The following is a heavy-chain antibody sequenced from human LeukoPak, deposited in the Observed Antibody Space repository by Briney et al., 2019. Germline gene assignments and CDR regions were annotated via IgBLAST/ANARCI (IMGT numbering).Heavy chain of an antibody. CDR1: GFTFSSYA. CDR2: ISSSGSTI. V-gene: IGHV3-48*03. Sequence: GKSLRLSCTASGFTFSSYAMHWVRQAPGKGLEWVSYISSSGSTIYYADSVKGRFTISRDNAKNSLYLQMNSLRAEDTAVYYCAELGITMIGGVWGKGTTVTISS. J-gene: IGHJ6*04. CDR3: AELGITMIGGV. D-gene: IGHD3-10*02.